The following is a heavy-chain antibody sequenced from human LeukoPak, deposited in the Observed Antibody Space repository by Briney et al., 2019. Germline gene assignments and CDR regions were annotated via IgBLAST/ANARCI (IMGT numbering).Heavy chain of an antibody. CDR1: GFTFSAFA. Sequence: GGSLTLSCAASGFTFSAFAMTWVRQATGKGLEWFSAISRSALTTYYARSVKGRFTISRDNSKNTLYLQMNSLRAEDAAVYYCAKVILAATHFYYAGMDVWGQGTMVTVSS. J-gene: IGHJ6*02. D-gene: IGHD6-13*01. CDR2: ISRSALTT. CDR3: AKVILAATHFYYAGMDV. V-gene: IGHV3-23*01.